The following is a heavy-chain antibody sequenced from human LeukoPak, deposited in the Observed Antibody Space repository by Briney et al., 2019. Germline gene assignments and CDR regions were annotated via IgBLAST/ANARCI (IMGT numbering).Heavy chain of an antibody. CDR3: ARDTDRVFDWFDP. Sequence: ASVKVSCKASGYIFTSYAMHWVRQAPGQRLEWMGWINAGDGNTKYSQKFQGRVTIPRDNSATTLYLKLTSLRSEDTAVYYCARDTDRVFDWFDPWGQGTLVTVSS. CDR1: GYIFTSYA. D-gene: IGHD6-13*01. J-gene: IGHJ5*02. CDR2: INAGDGNT. V-gene: IGHV1-3*01.